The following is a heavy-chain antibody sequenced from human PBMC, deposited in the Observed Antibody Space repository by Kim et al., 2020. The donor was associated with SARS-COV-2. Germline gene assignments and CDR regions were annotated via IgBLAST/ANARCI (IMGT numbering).Heavy chain of an antibody. CDR2: IYYSGST. D-gene: IGHD3-22*01. CDR3: ARQAPDSSGYYYYYGMDV. Sequence: SETLSLTCTVSGGSISSSSYYWGWIRQPPGKGLEWIGSIYYSGSTYYNPSLKSRVTISVDTSKNQFSLKLSSVTAADTAVYYCARQAPDSSGYYYYYGMDVWGQGTTVTVSS. CDR1: GGSISSSSYY. J-gene: IGHJ6*02. V-gene: IGHV4-39*01.